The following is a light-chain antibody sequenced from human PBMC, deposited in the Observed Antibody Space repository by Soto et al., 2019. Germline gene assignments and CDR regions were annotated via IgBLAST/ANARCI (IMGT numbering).Light chain of an antibody. CDR2: GAS. V-gene: IGKV3-15*01. Sequence: EIMLTQSPATLSVSPGERATLSCRASQSIRSNLAWYQHKPGQAPRLLIFGASSRATGIPARFSGSGSGTDFTLTISGLQSEDFAVYYCQQYHNWPPNTFGQGTKVDI. CDR3: QQYHNWPPNT. CDR1: QSIRSN. J-gene: IGKJ1*01.